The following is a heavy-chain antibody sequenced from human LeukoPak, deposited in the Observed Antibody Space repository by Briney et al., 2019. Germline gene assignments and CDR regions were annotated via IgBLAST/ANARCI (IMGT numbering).Heavy chain of an antibody. CDR1: GFTFSSYA. J-gene: IGHJ6*03. CDR2: ISYDGSNK. V-gene: IGHV3-30-3*01. Sequence: GRSLRLSCAASGFTFSSYAMHWVRQAPGKGLEWVAVISYDGSNKYYADSVKGRFTISRDSSKNTLYLQMNSLRAEDTAVYYRARSRGVVPAADMDVWGKGTTVTVYS. CDR3: ARSRGVVPAADMDV. D-gene: IGHD2-2*01.